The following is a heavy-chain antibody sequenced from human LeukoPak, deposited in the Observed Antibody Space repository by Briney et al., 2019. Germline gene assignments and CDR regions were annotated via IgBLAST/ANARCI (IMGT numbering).Heavy chain of an antibody. CDR2: IKQDGSEK. V-gene: IGHV3-7*01. Sequence: PGGSLRLSCAASGFTFSSYWMSWVRQAPGKGLEWVANIKQDGSEKYYVDSVKGRFTISRDNAKNSLYLQMNSLRAEDTAVYYCARAAVRLTGYYPDYYYYYYMDVWGKGTTVTISS. CDR1: GFTFSSYW. J-gene: IGHJ6*03. D-gene: IGHD3-9*01. CDR3: ARAAVRLTGYYPDYYYYYYMDV.